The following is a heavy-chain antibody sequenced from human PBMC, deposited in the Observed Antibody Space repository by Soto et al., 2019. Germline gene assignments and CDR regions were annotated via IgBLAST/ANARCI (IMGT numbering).Heavy chain of an antibody. CDR1: GFTFSSYG. V-gene: IGHV3-33*01. J-gene: IGHJ4*02. CDR2: IWYDGSNK. CDR3: ARADTAMVFGSGRGGLGVDY. D-gene: IGHD5-18*01. Sequence: GGSLRLSCAASGFTFSSYGMHWVRQAPGKGLEWVAVIWYDGSNKYYADSVKGRFTISRDNSKNTLYLQMNSLRAEDTAVYYCARADTAMVFGSGRGGLGVDYWGQGTLVTVSS.